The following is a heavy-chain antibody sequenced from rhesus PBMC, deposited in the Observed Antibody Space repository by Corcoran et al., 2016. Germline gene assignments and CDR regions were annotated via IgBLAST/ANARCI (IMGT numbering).Heavy chain of an antibody. V-gene: IGHV4-127*01. CDR2: IGGSSGST. CDR3: ARGGISSYDV. J-gene: IGHJ5-1*01. CDR1: GYSIRSGYG. D-gene: IGHD4-29*01. Sequence: QVQLQESGPGLVKPSETLSLTSAVAGYSIRSGYGWSGIRQTPGKGLEWIGYIGGSSGSTNYNPSLKSRVTISKDTSKNQFSLKLSSVTAADTAVYYCARGGISSYDVWGAGVLVTVSS.